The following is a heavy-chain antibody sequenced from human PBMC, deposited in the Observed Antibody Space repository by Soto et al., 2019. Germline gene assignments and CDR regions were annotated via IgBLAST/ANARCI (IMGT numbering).Heavy chain of an antibody. CDR1: GGSISSGDYY. Sequence: SETLSLTCTVSGGSISSGDYYWSWIRQPPGKGLEWIGYIYYSGSTYYNPSLKSRVTISVDTSKDQFSLKLSSVTAADTAVYYCARVAGYYPNWFDPWGQGTLVTVSS. D-gene: IGHD3-16*01. CDR2: IYYSGST. CDR3: ARVAGYYPNWFDP. J-gene: IGHJ5*02. V-gene: IGHV4-30-4*01.